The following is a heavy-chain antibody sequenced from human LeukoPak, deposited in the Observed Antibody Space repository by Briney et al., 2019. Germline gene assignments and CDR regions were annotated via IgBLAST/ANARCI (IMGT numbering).Heavy chain of an antibody. V-gene: IGHV3-7*01. CDR2: IKQDGSEK. J-gene: IGHJ4*02. CDR3: ARAGRYFDWLLPFDY. Sequence: PGGSLRLSCAASGFTFSSYWMSWVRQAPGKGLEWVANIKQDGSEKYYVDSVKGRFTISRDNAKNSLYLQMNSLRAEDTAVYYCARAGRYFDWLLPFDYWGQGNLVTVSS. D-gene: IGHD3-9*01. CDR1: GFTFSSYW.